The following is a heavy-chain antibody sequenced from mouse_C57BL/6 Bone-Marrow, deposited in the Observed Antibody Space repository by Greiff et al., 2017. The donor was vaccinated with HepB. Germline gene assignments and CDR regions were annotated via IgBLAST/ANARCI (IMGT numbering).Heavy chain of an antibody. CDR1: GYTFTSYW. V-gene: IGHV1-59*01. D-gene: IGHD2-4*01. CDR2: IDPSDSYT. CDR3: ARSLYDYDGYY. Sequence: QVQLQQSGTVLVRPGASVKMSCKTSGYTFTSYWMHWVKQRPGQGLEWIGVIDPSDSYTNYNQKFKGKATLTVDTSSSTAYMQLSSLTSEDSAVDDCARSLYDYDGYYWGQGTTLTVSA. J-gene: IGHJ2*01.